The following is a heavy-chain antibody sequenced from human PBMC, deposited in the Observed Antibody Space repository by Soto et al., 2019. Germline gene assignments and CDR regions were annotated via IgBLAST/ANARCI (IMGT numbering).Heavy chain of an antibody. CDR2: ILYDGSNK. Sequence: QVQLVESGGGVVQPGMSLRLSCAASGFTFSSYGMHWVRQAPGKGLEWVAVILYDGSNKYYADSVKGRFTISRDNSKNTLNLQVTGLRAEDTPMYYCAKDEGLGYRPVSYFFEFWGQGALVPVSS. V-gene: IGHV3-30*18. CDR1: GFTFSSYG. J-gene: IGHJ4*02. CDR3: AKDEGLGYRPVSYFFEF. D-gene: IGHD3-16*02.